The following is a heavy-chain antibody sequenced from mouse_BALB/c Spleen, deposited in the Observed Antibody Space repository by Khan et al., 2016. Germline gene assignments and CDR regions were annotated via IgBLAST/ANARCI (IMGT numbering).Heavy chain of an antibody. CDR1: GYTFTDYA. Sequence: QVQLKQSGAELVRPGVSVKISCKGSGYTFTDYAMHWVKQSHAKSLEWIGVISTYYGDTSYNQKFEGKATMTVDKSSSTAYMELARLTSEDSAIYYCAREGRNSDYAMDYWGQGTSVTVSS. CDR2: ISTYYGDT. CDR3: AREGRNSDYAMDY. J-gene: IGHJ4*01. V-gene: IGHV1S137*01. D-gene: IGHD2-1*01.